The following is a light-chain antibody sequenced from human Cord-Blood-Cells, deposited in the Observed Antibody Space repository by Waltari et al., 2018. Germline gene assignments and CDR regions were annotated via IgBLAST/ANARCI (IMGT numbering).Light chain of an antibody. J-gene: IGKJ1*01. CDR3: QQYGSSPPWT. V-gene: IGKV3-20*01. CDR2: GAS. Sequence: EIVLTQSPGTLSLSPGERATLSCRASQSVSSSYLAWYQQKPGQAPRLLINGASSRATGLPDRFSGSGSGTDFTLTISRLEPEDVAVDYCQQYGSSPPWTFGQGTKVEIK. CDR1: QSVSSSY.